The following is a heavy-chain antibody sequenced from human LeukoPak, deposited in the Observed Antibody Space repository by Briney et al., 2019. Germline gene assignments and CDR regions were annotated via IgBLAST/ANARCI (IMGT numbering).Heavy chain of an antibody. J-gene: IGHJ4*02. CDR2: INSDGSST. D-gene: IGHD5-18*01. Sequence: PGGSLRLSCAASGFTFSSYWMHWVRQAPGKGLVWVSRINSDGSSTSYADSVKGRFTISRDNAKTTLYLQMNSLRAEDTAVYYCARDVWRRGYSYGYDYWGQGTLVTVSS. CDR3: ARDVWRRGYSYGYDY. CDR1: GFTFSSYW. V-gene: IGHV3-74*01.